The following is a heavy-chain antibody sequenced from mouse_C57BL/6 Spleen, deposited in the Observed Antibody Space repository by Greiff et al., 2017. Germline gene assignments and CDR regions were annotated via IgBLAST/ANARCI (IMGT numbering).Heavy chain of an antibody. J-gene: IGHJ4*01. Sequence: QVQLQQPGAELVMPGASVKLSCKASGYTFTSYWMHWVKQRPGQGLEWIGELDPSDSYTNYNQKFKGKSTLTVDKSSSTAYMQLSSLTSADSAVXYCARGTTSYAMDYWGQGTSVTVSS. CDR1: GYTFTSYW. V-gene: IGHV1-69*01. CDR2: LDPSDSYT. CDR3: ARGTTSYAMDY. D-gene: IGHD2-1*01.